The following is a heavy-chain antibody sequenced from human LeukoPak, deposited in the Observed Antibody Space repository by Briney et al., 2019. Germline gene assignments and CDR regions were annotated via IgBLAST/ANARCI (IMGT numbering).Heavy chain of an antibody. D-gene: IGHD1-26*01. CDR1: GFTFSSYS. V-gene: IGHV3-21*01. J-gene: IGHJ6*03. Sequence: PGGSLRLSCAASGFTFSSYSMNWVRQAPGPGLELVSSISSSSSYIYYADAVKGRFTISRDNAKNSLYLQMNSLRAEDTAVYYCARDRSGSYPCMDVWGKGTTVTVSS. CDR2: ISSSSSYI. CDR3: ARDRSGSYPCMDV.